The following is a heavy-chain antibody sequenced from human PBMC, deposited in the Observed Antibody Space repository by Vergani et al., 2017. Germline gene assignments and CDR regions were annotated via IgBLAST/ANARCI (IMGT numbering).Heavy chain of an antibody. CDR1: GYIFSNLW. D-gene: IGHD1-1*01. CDR3: ARVPGERESHGYYYSYGMDF. V-gene: IGHV5-51*01. Sequence: EKQLVPSGSETKTPGESLMISCHAFGYIFSNLWIGWVRQRPGRGLEWMGIIYPGDSDTRYSPSFQAQVTISADKSIRTAYLLWSSLKASDTAMYYCARVPGERESHGYYYSYGMDFWDQGTTVTVSS. J-gene: IGHJ6*02. CDR2: IYPGDSDT.